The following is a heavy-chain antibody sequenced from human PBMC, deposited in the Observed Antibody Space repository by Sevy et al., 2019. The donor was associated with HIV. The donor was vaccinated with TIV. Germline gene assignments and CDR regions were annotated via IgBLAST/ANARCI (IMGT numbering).Heavy chain of an antibody. J-gene: IGHJ4*02. Sequence: ASVKVSCKASGYTFTGYYVHWVRQAPGQGLECMGWINPNSGGTYYAQKFQDRVTMTRDTSISTAYMELSRLRSDGTAVYYCARGVAARPSDYWGQGTLVTVSS. D-gene: IGHD6-6*01. CDR3: ARGVAARPSDY. CDR2: INPNSGGT. V-gene: IGHV1-2*02. CDR1: GYTFTGYY.